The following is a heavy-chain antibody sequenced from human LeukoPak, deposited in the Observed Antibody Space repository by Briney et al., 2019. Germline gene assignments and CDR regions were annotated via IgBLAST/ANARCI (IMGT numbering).Heavy chain of an antibody. CDR1: GFTFSSYA. V-gene: IGHV3-23*01. J-gene: IGHJ4*02. Sequence: PGGSLRLSCAASGFTFSSYAMSWVRQAPGKGLEWVSGISVGGGSTYYADSVKGRFTISRDNSKNTLYLQMNSLRAEDTAVYYCAKGYIPITMINQVGFDYWGQGTLVTVSS. D-gene: IGHD3-22*01. CDR3: AKGYIPITMINQVGFDY. CDR2: ISVGGGST.